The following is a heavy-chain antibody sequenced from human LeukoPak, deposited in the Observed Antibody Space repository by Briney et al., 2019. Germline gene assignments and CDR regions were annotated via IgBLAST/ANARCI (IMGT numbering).Heavy chain of an antibody. CDR3: ARVGDLGDYDTLFDY. CDR1: GYTFTSYG. Sequence: GASVKVSCKASGYTFTSYGISWVRQAPGQGLEWMGWISAYNSNTNYAQKLQGRVTMTTDTYTSTAYMELRILRHDNSTVCYCARVGDLGDYDTLFDYWGQGTLVTVSS. CDR2: ISAYNSNT. D-gene: IGHD3-9*01. V-gene: IGHV1-18*01. J-gene: IGHJ4*02.